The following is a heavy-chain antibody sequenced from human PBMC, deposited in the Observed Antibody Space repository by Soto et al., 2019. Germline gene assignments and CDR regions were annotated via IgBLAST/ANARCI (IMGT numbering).Heavy chain of an antibody. D-gene: IGHD2-2*01. Sequence: SEILSLTCTVSGGSISNISYYWGWIRQPPGKGLEWIGSIYYSGSTYYNPSLKSRVTISVDTSKNQFSLKLSSVTAADTAVYYCEGYQLLPDDVPYFDYWGQGTLVTVSS. CDR2: IYYSGST. CDR3: EGYQLLPDDVPYFDY. V-gene: IGHV4-39*01. J-gene: IGHJ4*02. CDR1: GGSISNISYY.